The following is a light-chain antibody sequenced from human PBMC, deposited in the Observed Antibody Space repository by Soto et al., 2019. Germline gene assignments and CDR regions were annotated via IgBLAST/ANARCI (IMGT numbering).Light chain of an antibody. CDR3: CSYAGSPRYV. J-gene: IGLJ1*01. CDR2: DVS. CDR1: SSDVGGYNY. V-gene: IGLV2-11*01. Sequence: QSALTQPRSVSGSPGQSVTISCTGTSSDVGGYNYVSWYQQHPGKAPKVMIYDVSERPSGVPDRFSGSKSGNTASLTISGLQAEDEADYYCCSYAGSPRYVFGAGTKLT.